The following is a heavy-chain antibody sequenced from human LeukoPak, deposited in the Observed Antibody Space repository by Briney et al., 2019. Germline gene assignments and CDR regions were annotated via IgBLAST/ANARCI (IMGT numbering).Heavy chain of an antibody. J-gene: IGHJ4*02. CDR3: AKRSIVAHRYFDY. Sequence: PGGSLRLSCAASGFTFDNYAMSWVRQSPGKGLEWVSGISAGGGGTYYADSVKGRFTISRDNSKNKLYLQMNSLRAEDTAVYYCAKRSIVAHRYFDYWGQGTLVTVSS. D-gene: IGHD6-6*01. V-gene: IGHV3-23*01. CDR2: ISAGGGGT. CDR1: GFTFDNYA.